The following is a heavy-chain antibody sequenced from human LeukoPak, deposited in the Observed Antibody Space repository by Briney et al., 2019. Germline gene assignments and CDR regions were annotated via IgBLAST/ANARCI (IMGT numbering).Heavy chain of an antibody. V-gene: IGHV4-39*01. Sequence: SETLSLTCTVSGGSISSSSYYWGWIRQPPGKGLEWIGSIYYSGSTYYNPSLKSRVTISVDTSKNQFSLKLSSVTAADTAVYYCARYGSYGSGSYRGFDYWGQGTLVTVSS. J-gene: IGHJ4*02. CDR2: IYYSGST. CDR1: GGSISSSSYY. CDR3: ARYGSYGSGSYRGFDY. D-gene: IGHD3-10*01.